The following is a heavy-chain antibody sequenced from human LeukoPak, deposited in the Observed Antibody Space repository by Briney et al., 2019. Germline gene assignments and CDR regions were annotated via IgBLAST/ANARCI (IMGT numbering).Heavy chain of an antibody. CDR2: INHSGST. V-gene: IGHV4-34*01. CDR3: ARLYQLLSGYYYYMDV. CDR1: GWSFSGYY. J-gene: IGHJ6*03. Sequence: SETLSLTCAVYGWSFSGYYWSWIRQPPGKGLEWIGEINHSGSTNYNPSLKSRVTISVDTSKNQFSLKLSSVTAADTAVYYCARLYQLLSGYYYYMDVWGKGTTVTVSS. D-gene: IGHD2-2*01.